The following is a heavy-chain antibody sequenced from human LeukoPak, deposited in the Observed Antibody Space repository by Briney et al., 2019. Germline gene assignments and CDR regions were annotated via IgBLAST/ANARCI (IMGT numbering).Heavy chain of an antibody. CDR2: INWNGGST. D-gene: IGHD4/OR15-4a*01. CDR3: AKRAGYYFDY. Sequence: GGSLRLSCAASGFTFDDYGMSWVRQAPGKGLEWVSGINWNGGSTGYADSVKGRFTIFRDNAKNSLYLQMNSLRAEDTAVYYCAKRAGYYFDYWGQGTLVTVSS. CDR1: GFTFDDYG. J-gene: IGHJ4*02. V-gene: IGHV3-20*04.